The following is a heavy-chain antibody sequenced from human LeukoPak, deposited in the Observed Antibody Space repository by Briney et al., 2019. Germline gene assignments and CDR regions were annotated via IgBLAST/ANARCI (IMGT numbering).Heavy chain of an antibody. CDR1: GLTLSAYA. D-gene: IGHD3-10*01. J-gene: IGHJ4*02. V-gene: IGHV3-30*02. CDR3: AKDLPYGSGSYFDY. CDR2: IRYDGSNK. Sequence: GGSRRLSCAAPGLTLSAYAMHWFRKAPGKGLGWVAFIRYDGSNKYYADSVKGRFTISRDNSKNTLYLQMNSLRAEDTAVYYCAKDLPYGSGSYFDYWGRGTLVTVSS.